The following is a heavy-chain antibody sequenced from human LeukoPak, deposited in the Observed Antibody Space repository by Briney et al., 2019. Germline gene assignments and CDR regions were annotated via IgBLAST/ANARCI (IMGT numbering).Heavy chain of an antibody. J-gene: IGHJ4*02. Sequence: SQTLSVTCAISGDSVSNNSAVWIWIKQSPSRGLQWLGRTYYRSKWYNDYAVSVKSRITINVDTSKNQFSLQLNSVTLEDTAVYYCARSSNLHYFDYWGQGTQATVSS. CDR3: ARSSNLHYFDY. V-gene: IGHV6-1*01. CDR2: TYYRSKWYN. CDR1: GDSVSNNSAV.